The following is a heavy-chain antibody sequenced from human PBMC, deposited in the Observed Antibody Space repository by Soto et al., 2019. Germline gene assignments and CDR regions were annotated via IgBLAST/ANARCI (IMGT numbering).Heavy chain of an antibody. Sequence: GGSLRLSCAASGFTFSSYAMHWVRQAPGKGLEWVAVISYDGSNKYYADSVKGRFTISRDNSKNTLYLQMNSLRAEDTAVYYCAREYSIAIDYWGQGTLVTVSS. CDR1: GFTFSSYA. D-gene: IGHD2-21*01. J-gene: IGHJ4*02. CDR2: ISYDGSNK. CDR3: AREYSIAIDY. V-gene: IGHV3-30-3*01.